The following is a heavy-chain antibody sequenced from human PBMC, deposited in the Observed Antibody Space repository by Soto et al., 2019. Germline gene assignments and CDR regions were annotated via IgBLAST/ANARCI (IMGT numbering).Heavy chain of an antibody. CDR3: AKDLTIFSNPPDY. J-gene: IGHJ4*02. V-gene: IGHV3-30*18. Sequence: PGGSLRLSCVASGFTFSSYGMYWVRQAPGKGLEWVAIISYDGSNKYYADSVKGRFTISRDNSKNTLYLQMNSLRGEDTAVYYCAKDLTIFSNPPDYWGQGTLVTVS. CDR2: ISYDGSNK. CDR1: GFTFSSYG. D-gene: IGHD3-9*01.